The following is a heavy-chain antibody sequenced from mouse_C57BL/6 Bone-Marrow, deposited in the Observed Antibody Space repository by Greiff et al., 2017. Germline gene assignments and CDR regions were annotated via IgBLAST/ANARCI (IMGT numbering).Heavy chain of an antibody. J-gene: IGHJ3*01. CDR2: ISSGGSYT. V-gene: IGHV5-6*02. D-gene: IGHD2-3*01. CDR1: GFTFSSYG. CDR3: ASRGWLLKFAY. Sequence: EVNLVESGGDLVKPGGSLKLSCAASGFTFSSYGMSWVRQTPDKRLEWVAPISSGGSYTYYPGSVKGRFTISRDNAKNTLYLQMSSLKSEDTAMYYCASRGWLLKFAYWGQGTLVTVSA.